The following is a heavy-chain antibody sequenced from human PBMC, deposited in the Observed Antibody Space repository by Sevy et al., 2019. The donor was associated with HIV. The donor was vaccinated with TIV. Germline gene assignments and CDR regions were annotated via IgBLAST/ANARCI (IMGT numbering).Heavy chain of an antibody. CDR3: ATHAGIAAAGRVFDY. CDR1: GFTFSDHY. V-gene: IGHV3-72*01. J-gene: IGHJ4*02. D-gene: IGHD6-13*01. CDR2: IRNKADSYTK. Sequence: GGSLRLSCAASGFTFSDHYMEWVRQAPGKGLEWVGPIRNKADSYTKEYAASVKGRFTISRDDSKNSLYLLMNSLKTEDTAVYYCATHAGIAAAGRVFDYWGQGTLVTVSS.